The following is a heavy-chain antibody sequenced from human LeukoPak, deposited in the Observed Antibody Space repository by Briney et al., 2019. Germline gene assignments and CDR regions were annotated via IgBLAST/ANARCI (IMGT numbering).Heavy chain of an antibody. Sequence: PSETLSLTCTVSGGSISSYYWSWIRKSSGKGLEWIGRIYPRGNTNYSPSLKSRVSVSLDMSSNQFSLTLTSVTVADTAVYYCARDAIFSSSGYNTWFDPWGQGTQVTVSS. V-gene: IGHV4-4*07. CDR3: ARDAIFSSSGYNTWFDP. CDR2: IYPRGNT. J-gene: IGHJ5*02. CDR1: GGSISSYY. D-gene: IGHD3-22*01.